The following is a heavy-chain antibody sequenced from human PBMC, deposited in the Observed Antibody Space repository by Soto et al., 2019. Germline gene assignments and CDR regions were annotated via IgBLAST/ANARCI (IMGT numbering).Heavy chain of an antibody. Sequence: QVQLVQFGAEVKKPGASVKVSCKASAYTFTSYGISWVRQAPGQGLEWMGWISTYNGNTYYSQNLQGRVTMTIDTSTSTAYMELKSLTSDDTAVYYCARDLGVIAAAGTGLEYWGQGTLVTVSS. V-gene: IGHV1-18*01. D-gene: IGHD6-13*01. CDR1: AYTFTSYG. J-gene: IGHJ4*02. CDR3: ARDLGVIAAAGTGLEY. CDR2: ISTYNGNT.